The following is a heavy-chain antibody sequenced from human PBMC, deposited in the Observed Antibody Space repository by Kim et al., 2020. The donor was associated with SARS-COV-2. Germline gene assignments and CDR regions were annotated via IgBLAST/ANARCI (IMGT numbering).Heavy chain of an antibody. D-gene: IGHD6-6*01. Sequence: VKGRFTISKDNAKNSLYLQMNSLRAEDTAVYYCARDARLSYGSSSSGMDFWGQGTTVTVSS. CDR3: ARDARLSYGSSSSGMDF. V-gene: IGHV3-11*06. J-gene: IGHJ6*02.